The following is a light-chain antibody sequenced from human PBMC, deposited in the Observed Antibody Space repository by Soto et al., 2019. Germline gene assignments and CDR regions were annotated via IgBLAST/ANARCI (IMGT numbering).Light chain of an antibody. CDR3: QQWKNWPHRT. V-gene: IGKV3-11*01. CDR1: QSVDKF. CDR2: DSS. J-gene: IGKJ5*01. Sequence: EIELTQSPATLSLSPGETANLSCRASQSVDKFLAWYQQRPGQPPRILIFDSSNRATGVPVRFRVTGSGPVFTLTLGSIEPEDSALYYCQQWKNWPHRTFGQGTRLEIK.